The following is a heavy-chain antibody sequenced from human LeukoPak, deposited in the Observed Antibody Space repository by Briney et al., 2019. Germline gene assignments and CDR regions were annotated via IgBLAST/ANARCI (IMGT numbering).Heavy chain of an antibody. CDR3: ARVNRITMVRGATPPYYYYYMDV. D-gene: IGHD3-10*01. Sequence: PSETLSLTXAVYGGSFSGYYWSWIRQPPGKGLEWIGEVNHSGSTNYNPSLKSRVTISVDTSKNQFSLKLSSVTAADTAVYYCARVNRITMVRGATPPYYYYYMDVWGKGTTVTVSS. CDR1: GGSFSGYY. V-gene: IGHV4-34*01. CDR2: VNHSGST. J-gene: IGHJ6*03.